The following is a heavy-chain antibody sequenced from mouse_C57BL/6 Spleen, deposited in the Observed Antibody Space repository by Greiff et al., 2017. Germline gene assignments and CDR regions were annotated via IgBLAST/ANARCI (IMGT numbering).Heavy chain of an antibody. D-gene: IGHD1-1*01. CDR2: INPNTGGT. J-gene: IGHJ4*01. CDR1: GYTFTDFY. CDR3: ARAFTTVVAPYAMDY. V-gene: IGHV1-26*01. Sequence: VQLLQSGPDLVKPGASVKISCKASGYTFTDFYMNWVQQSHGKSLEWIGDINPNTGGTSYHQKIKGKATLSVDKSSSTSYLELRRRTSEDSEVYYCARAFTTVVAPYAMDYWGQGTSVTVSS.